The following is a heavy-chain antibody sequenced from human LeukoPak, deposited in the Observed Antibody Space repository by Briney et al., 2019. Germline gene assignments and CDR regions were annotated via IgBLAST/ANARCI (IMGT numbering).Heavy chain of an antibody. J-gene: IGHJ4*02. CDR3: AKGISIYSYFDN. CDR2: ISASGGST. CDR1: GFTFSSFA. Sequence: GGSLRLSCAASGFTFSSFAMSWVRQAPGKGLEWISVISASGGSTYYADSVKGRFTISRDNSKNTLHLQMNSLRAEDTAVYYYAKGISIYSYFDNWGQGTLVTVSS. D-gene: IGHD3-16*02. V-gene: IGHV3-23*01.